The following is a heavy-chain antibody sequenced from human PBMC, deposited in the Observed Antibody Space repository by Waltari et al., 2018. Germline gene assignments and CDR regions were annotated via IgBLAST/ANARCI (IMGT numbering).Heavy chain of an antibody. CDR1: GYSFGGYY. V-gene: IGHV1-2*02. Sequence: QVHLVQSGAEVKKSGASVKVSCKASGYSFGGYYLSWVRQAPGQGLEWMGWINPTNGVTNYAQKFQGRVTMTRDTSINSVYMDLSRLRSDDTAVYFCARGLGGSSPFDYWGRGTLVTVSS. CDR3: ARGLGGSSPFDY. D-gene: IGHD3-16*01. CDR2: INPTNGVT. J-gene: IGHJ4*02.